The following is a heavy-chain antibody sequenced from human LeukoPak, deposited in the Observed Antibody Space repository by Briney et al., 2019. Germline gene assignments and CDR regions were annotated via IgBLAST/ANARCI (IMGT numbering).Heavy chain of an antibody. J-gene: IGHJ3*02. Sequence: SETLSLTCSISGVSISRSFYYWGWIRQPPGKRLEWIGNIYYSGSTYYNPSLKSRVPMSVDTSKNQFSLNLTSVTAADTAVYFCARRPNLPADDGDYWRFDIWGQGRRVTVSS. V-gene: IGHV4-39*01. CDR3: ARRPNLPADDGDYWRFDI. CDR1: GVSISRSFYY. CDR2: IYYSGST. D-gene: IGHD4-17*01.